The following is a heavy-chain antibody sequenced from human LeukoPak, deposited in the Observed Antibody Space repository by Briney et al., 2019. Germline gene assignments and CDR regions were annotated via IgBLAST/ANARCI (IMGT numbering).Heavy chain of an antibody. CDR1: GGSFSGYY. CDR3: ARATSMVRGYQFDP. V-gene: IGHV4-34*01. Sequence: SETLSLTCAVYGGSFSGYYWSWIRQPPGKGLEWIGEINHSGSTSYNPSLKSRVTISVDTSKNQFSLKLSSVTAADPAVYYCARATSMVRGYQFDPWGQGTLVTVSS. D-gene: IGHD3-10*01. CDR2: INHSGST. J-gene: IGHJ5*02.